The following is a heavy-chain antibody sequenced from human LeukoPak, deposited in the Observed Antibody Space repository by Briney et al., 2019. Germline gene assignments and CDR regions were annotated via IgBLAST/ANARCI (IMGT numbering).Heavy chain of an antibody. CDR3: ARDPGYCSGGSCYRYFDY. V-gene: IGHV3-7*01. CDR2: INQDGSAK. Sequence: PGGSLRLSCAASGFTFSSSWMTWARQAPVKGLEWVASINQDGSAKYYVDSVKGRFTISRDNAKNSLYLQMNSLRAEDTAVYYCARDPGYCSGGSCYRYFDYWGQGTLVTVSS. CDR1: GFTFSSSW. J-gene: IGHJ4*02. D-gene: IGHD2-15*01.